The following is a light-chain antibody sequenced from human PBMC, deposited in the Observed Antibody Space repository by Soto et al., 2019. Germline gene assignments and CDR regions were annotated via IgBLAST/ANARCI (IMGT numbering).Light chain of an antibody. CDR1: QGISGT. V-gene: IGKV3-15*01. CDR3: QQYDNWPWT. J-gene: IGKJ1*01. Sequence: EIVMTQSPATLSVSPGGRATLSCRASQGISGTLAWYQQKPGQAPRLLIYGAFTRATGFPARFSGSGSGTDFTLTITSLQSEDFAVYYCQQYDNWPWTFGQGTKVDIK. CDR2: GAF.